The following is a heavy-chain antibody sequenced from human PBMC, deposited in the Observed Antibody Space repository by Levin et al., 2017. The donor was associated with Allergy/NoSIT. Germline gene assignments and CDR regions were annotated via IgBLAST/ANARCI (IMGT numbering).Heavy chain of an antibody. Sequence: LSLPCAASGFTFSSYAMSWVRQAPGKGLEWVSAISGSGGSTYYADSVKGRFTISRDNSKNTLYLQMNSLRAEDTAVYYCAKDPQHDYGDLDWGQGTLVTVSS. D-gene: IGHD4-17*01. CDR3: AKDPQHDYGDLD. V-gene: IGHV3-23*01. J-gene: IGHJ4*02. CDR1: GFTFSSYA. CDR2: ISGSGGST.